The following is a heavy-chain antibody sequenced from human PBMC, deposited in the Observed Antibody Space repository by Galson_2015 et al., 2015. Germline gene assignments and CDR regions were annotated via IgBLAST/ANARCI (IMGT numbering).Heavy chain of an antibody. CDR2: ISAYNGNT. V-gene: IGHV1-18*01. CDR3: ARDLTMVRGVPYYYYGMDV. CDR1: GYTFTSYG. Sequence: SVKVSCKASGYTFTSYGISWVRQAPGQGLEWMGWISAYNGNTNYAQKLQGRVTMTTDTSTSTAYMELRSLRSDDTAVYYCARDLTMVRGVPYYYYGMDVWGQGTTVTVSS. D-gene: IGHD3-10*01. J-gene: IGHJ6*02.